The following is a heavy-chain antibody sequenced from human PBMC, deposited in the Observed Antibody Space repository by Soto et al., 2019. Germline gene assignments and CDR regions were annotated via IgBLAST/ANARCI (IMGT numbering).Heavy chain of an antibody. J-gene: IGHJ6*02. D-gene: IGHD2-15*01. CDR1: GYTFTSYG. V-gene: IGHV1-18*04. CDR3: ARDGIVVVVAATPPYYYGMDV. CDR2: ISAYNGNT. Sequence: ASVKVSCKASGYTFTSYGISWVRQAPAQGLEWMGWISAYNGNTNYAQKLQGRVTMTTDTSTSTAYMELRSLRSDDTAVYYCARDGIVVVVAATPPYYYGMDVWGQGTTVTVSS.